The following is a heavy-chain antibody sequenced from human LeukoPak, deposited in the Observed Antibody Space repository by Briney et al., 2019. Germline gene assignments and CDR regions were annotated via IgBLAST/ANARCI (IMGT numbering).Heavy chain of an antibody. CDR2: ISGSGTGP. CDR1: GLTFSNYA. CDR3: ARIGCSGSNCYGYYYYGMDV. Sequence: GGSLRLSCAASGLTFSNYAMTWVRQAPGKGLELVSAISGSGTGPYYADSVEGRSTISRDNSKNTLYLQMNSLRAEDTAVYYCARIGCSGSNCYGYYYYGMDVWGQGTTVTVSS. V-gene: IGHV3-23*01. D-gene: IGHD2-15*01. J-gene: IGHJ6*02.